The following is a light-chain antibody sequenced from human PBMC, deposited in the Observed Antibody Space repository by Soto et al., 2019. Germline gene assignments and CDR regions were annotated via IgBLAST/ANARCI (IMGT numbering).Light chain of an antibody. Sequence: QSALTQPAPVSVSPGQSITISCTGTSSDIGAYNFVSWYQQHPGKAPKLMLYDVNIRPSGVSNRFSGSKSGNTASLTISGLQAEDEADYYCTSWTTSTTMIFGGGTKLTVL. V-gene: IGLV2-14*03. CDR2: DVN. CDR1: SSDIGAYNF. CDR3: TSWTTSTTMI. J-gene: IGLJ2*01.